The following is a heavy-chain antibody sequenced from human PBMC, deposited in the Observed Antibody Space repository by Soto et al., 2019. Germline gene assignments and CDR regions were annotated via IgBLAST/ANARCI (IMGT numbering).Heavy chain of an antibody. CDR3: ARRSSWSNRWGSNYNWFDP. D-gene: IGHD1-26*01. CDR2: TTHSGGT. CDR1: DGSFGGYY. V-gene: IGHV4-34*01. Sequence: SLTCAVYDGSFGGYYWHWIRQPPGRGLEWIGETTHSGGTDYNPSLKSRVTMSVDTSKNQFSLRLSSVTAADTAVYYCARRSSWSNRWGSNYNWFDPWGQGTLVTVSS. J-gene: IGHJ5*02.